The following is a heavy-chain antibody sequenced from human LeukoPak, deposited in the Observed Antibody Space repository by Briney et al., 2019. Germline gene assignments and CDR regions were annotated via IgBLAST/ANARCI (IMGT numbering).Heavy chain of an antibody. CDR2: IRSKSDGGTT. D-gene: IGHD3-3*01. J-gene: IGHJ4*02. V-gene: IGHV3-15*01. CDR1: GFTFSNAW. Sequence: GGSLRLSCAASGFTFSNAWMSWVRQAPGKGLEWVGRIRSKSDGGTTEYATPVKGRFTISRDDSENTLYLQMISLKTEDTAVYYCTTVTHRGVPTVYFDYWGQGTLVTVSS. CDR3: TTVTHRGVPTVYFDY.